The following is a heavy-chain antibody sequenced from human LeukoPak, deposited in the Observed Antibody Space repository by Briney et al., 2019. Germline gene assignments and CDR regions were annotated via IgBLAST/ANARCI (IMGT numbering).Heavy chain of an antibody. D-gene: IGHD6-13*01. CDR3: ARLGSSSWPNWFDP. CDR2: IKQDGSEK. CDR1: GFTFSDYY. Sequence: GGSLRLSCAASGFTFSDYYMSWIRQAPGKGLEWVANIKQDGSEKYYVDSVKGRFTISRDNAKNSLYLQMNSLRAEDTAVYYCARLGSSSWPNWFDPWGQGTLVTVSS. V-gene: IGHV3-7*01. J-gene: IGHJ5*02.